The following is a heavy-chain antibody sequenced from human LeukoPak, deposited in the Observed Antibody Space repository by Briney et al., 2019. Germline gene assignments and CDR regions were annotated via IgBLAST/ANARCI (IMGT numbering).Heavy chain of an antibody. J-gene: IGHJ5*02. CDR2: IYSGGST. Sequence: PGGSLRLSCAASGFTVSSNYMSWVRQAPGKGLEWVSVIYSGGSTYYADSVKGRFTISRDNSKNTLYLQMNSLRAEDTAVYYCARAGLSSWTSGGFDPWGQGTLVTVSS. V-gene: IGHV3-53*01. CDR3: ARAGLSSWTSGGFDP. CDR1: GFTVSSNY. D-gene: IGHD6-13*01.